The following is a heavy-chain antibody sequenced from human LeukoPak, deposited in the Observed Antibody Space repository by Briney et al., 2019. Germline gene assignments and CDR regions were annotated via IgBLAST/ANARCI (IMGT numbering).Heavy chain of an antibody. CDR2: INHSGST. J-gene: IGHJ6*04. Sequence: SETLSLTCAVYGGSFSGYYWSWIRQPPGKGLEWIGEINHSGSTNYNPSLKSRVTISVDTSKNQYSLKLSSVTAADTAVYYCARGQRFSRGVIPYYYHGMDVWGKGTTVTVSS. V-gene: IGHV4-34*01. CDR1: GGSFSGYY. CDR3: ARGQRFSRGVIPYYYHGMDV. D-gene: IGHD3-10*01.